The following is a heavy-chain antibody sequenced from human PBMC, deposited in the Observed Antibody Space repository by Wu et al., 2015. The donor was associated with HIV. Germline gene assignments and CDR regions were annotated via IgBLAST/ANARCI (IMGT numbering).Heavy chain of an antibody. CDR3: ARGSGRQYYYYYYGMDV. V-gene: IGHV1-69*13. CDR2: IIPIFGTT. D-gene: IGHD3-10*01. J-gene: IGHJ6*02. Sequence: QVQLVQSGAEVKKPGSSVKVSCKASGGTFSSYTINWVRQAPGQGLEWMGRIIPIFGTTNYAQKFQGRVTITADESTSTAYMELSSLRSEDTAVYYCARGSGRQYYYYYYGMDVWGQGTTVTVSS. CDR1: GGTFSSYT.